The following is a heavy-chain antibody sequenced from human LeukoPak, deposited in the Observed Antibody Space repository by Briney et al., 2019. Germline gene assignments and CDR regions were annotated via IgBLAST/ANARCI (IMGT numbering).Heavy chain of an antibody. J-gene: IGHJ5*02. D-gene: IGHD2-8*01. CDR2: IYYSGST. V-gene: IGHV4-59*01. CDR3: AREGLMGIDP. CDR1: GGSISSYY. Sequence: PSETLSLTCTVSGGSISSYYWSWIRQPPGKGLEWIGYIYYSGSTNYNPSLKSRVTISVDTSKNQFSLKLSFVTAADTAVYYCAREGLMGIDPWGQGTLVTVSS.